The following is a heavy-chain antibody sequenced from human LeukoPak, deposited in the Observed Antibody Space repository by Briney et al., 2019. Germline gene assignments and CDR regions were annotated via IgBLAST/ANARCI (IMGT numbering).Heavy chain of an antibody. J-gene: IGHJ4*02. D-gene: IGHD3-10*01. CDR3: TRDRGWQSFDH. CDR1: GFLFSSFW. CDR2: IKLDGTET. V-gene: IGHV3-7*01. Sequence: PGGSLRRSCAASGFLFSSFWMTWVRQTPGMRLERVANIKLDGTETYYMDSVKGRFTISRDNAKNSVYLQMNSLRAEDTAVYYCTRDRGWQSFDHWGQGTLVTVSS.